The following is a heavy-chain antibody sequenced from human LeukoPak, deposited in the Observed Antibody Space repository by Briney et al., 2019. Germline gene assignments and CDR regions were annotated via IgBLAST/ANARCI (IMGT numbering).Heavy chain of an antibody. Sequence: GGSLRLSCAASGFTFGSSAMIWVRQAPGKGPEWVSTFSRSGPDTYYADSVKGRFTIFRDNSKNTLYLQMNSLRAEDTAVYYCAKGSLGSWYYFDYWGQGTLVTVSS. CDR1: GFTFGSSA. V-gene: IGHV3-23*01. CDR2: FSRSGPDT. J-gene: IGHJ4*02. D-gene: IGHD6-13*01. CDR3: AKGSLGSWYYFDY.